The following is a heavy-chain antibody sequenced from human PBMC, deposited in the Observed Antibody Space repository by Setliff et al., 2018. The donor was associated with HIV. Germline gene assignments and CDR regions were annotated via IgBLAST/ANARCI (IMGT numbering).Heavy chain of an antibody. CDR3: ARDHHSGRGSNFPWYSDL. CDR2: ITSYNGNT. V-gene: IGHV1-18*01. CDR1: GYTFSNYG. D-gene: IGHD1-26*01. Sequence: ASVKVSCKASGYTFSNYGITWVRQAPGQGLEWTGWITSYNGNTNYAKKFKGRVTMTTDTSTSIAYMELKSLRSEETAVYYCARDHHSGRGSNFPWYSDLWGRGTPVTVSS. J-gene: IGHJ2*01.